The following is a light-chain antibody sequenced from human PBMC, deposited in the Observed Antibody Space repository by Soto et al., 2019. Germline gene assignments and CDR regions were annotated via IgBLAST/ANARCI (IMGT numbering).Light chain of an antibody. J-gene: IGLJ1*01. CDR2: DVS. CDR3: ISYSSSSTYV. CDR1: SSDVGGYDY. Sequence: QSVLPQPASVSGSPGQSITISCTGTSSDVGGYDYVSWYQQPPGKAPKLIIYDVSDRPSGVSSRFSGSKSSNTASLTISGLQDEDEADYYCISYSSSSTYVFGTGTKVTVL. V-gene: IGLV2-14*01.